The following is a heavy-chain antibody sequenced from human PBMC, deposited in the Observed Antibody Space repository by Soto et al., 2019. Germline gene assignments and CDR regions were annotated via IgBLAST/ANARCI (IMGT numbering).Heavy chain of an antibody. V-gene: IGHV3-23*01. CDR3: AKAVYGSSKFYAFDI. J-gene: IGHJ3*02. CDR2: VSGSGGST. Sequence: EVLLLESGGGLVQPGGSLRLSCAASGFTFSNYAMTWVRQAPGKGLEWVSGVSGSGGSTYYADSVEGRFTVSRDNSKNVLSLQMNNLRAEDTALYYCAKAVYGSSKFYAFDIWGQGTKVTVSS. CDR1: GFTFSNYA. D-gene: IGHD3-10*01.